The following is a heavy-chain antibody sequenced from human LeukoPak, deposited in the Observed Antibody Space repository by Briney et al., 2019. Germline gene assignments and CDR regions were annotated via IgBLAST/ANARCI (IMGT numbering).Heavy chain of an antibody. CDR2: IYTSGST. V-gene: IGHV4-61*02. CDR3: ARGGSLYYDSSGYLDY. CDR1: GGSISSGSYY. Sequence: SRTLSLTSTVSGGSISSGSYYWSWIRQPAGKGLEWIGRIYTSGSTNYNPSLKSRVTISVDTSKNQFSLKLSSVTAADTAVYYCARGGSLYYDSSGYLDYWGQGTLVTVSS. D-gene: IGHD3-22*01. J-gene: IGHJ4*02.